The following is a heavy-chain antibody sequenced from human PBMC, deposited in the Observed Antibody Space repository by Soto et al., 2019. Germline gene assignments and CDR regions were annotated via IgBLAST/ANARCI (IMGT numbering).Heavy chain of an antibody. CDR3: ARDTGGRESYYYYYGMDV. V-gene: IGHV4-31*03. Sequence: SLTCTVSGGSISSGGYYWSWIRQHPGKGLEWIGYIYYSGSTYYNPSLKSRVTISVDTSKNQFSLKLSSVTAADTAVYYCARDTGGRESYYYYYGMDVWGQGTTVTVSS. CDR2: IYYSGST. CDR1: GGSISSGGYY. J-gene: IGHJ6*02. D-gene: IGHD3-10*01.